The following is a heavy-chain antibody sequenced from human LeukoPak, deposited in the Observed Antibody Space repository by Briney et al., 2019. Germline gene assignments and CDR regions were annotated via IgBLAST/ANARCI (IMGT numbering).Heavy chain of an antibody. V-gene: IGHV4-59*01. D-gene: IGHD3-3*01. CDR2: IYYSGST. Sequence: TSETLSLTCTVSGGSISSYYWSWIRQPPGKGLEWIGYIYYSGSTNYNPSLKSRVTISVDTSKNQFSLKLSSVTAADTAVYYCARRSGYSPNWFDPWGQGTLVTVSS. J-gene: IGHJ5*02. CDR1: GGSISSYY. CDR3: ARRSGYSPNWFDP.